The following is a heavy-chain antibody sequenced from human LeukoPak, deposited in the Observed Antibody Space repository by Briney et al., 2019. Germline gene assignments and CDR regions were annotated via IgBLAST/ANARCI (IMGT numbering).Heavy chain of an antibody. J-gene: IGHJ4*02. Sequence: SVKVSCKASGGTFSSYAISWVRQAPGQGLEWMGGIIPIFGTTNYAQKFLGRVTITADESTSTAYMDLSSLRSEYTAVYYCASPRLMGIAAAGGSFDQWGQGTLVTVSS. D-gene: IGHD6-13*01. V-gene: IGHV1-69*13. CDR3: ASPRLMGIAAAGGSFDQ. CDR2: IIPIFGTT. CDR1: GGTFSSYA.